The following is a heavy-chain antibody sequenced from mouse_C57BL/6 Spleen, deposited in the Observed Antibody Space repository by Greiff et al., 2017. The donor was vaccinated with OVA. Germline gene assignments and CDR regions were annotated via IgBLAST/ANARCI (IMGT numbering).Heavy chain of an antibody. V-gene: IGHV1-62-2*01. J-gene: IGHJ2*01. CDR3: ARHEGSTMVTTGYDFDY. D-gene: IGHD2-2*01. CDR2: FYPGSGSI. Sequence: LEESGAELVKPGASVKLSCKASGYTFTEYTIHWVKQRSGQGLEWIGWFYPGSGSIKYNEKFKDKATLTADKSSSTVYMELSRLTSEDSAVYFCARHEGSTMVTTGYDFDYWGQGTTLTVSS. CDR1: GYTFTEYT.